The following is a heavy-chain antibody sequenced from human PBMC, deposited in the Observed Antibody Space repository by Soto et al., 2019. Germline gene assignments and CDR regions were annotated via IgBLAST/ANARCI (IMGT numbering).Heavy chain of an antibody. V-gene: IGHV1-69*13. CDR3: ARDALQGGSYHYYYYGMDV. Sequence: SVKVSCKASGGTFSSYAISWVRQAPGQGLEWMGGIIPIFGTANYAQKFQGRVTITADESTSTAYMELSSLRSEDTAVYYCARDALQGGSYHYYYYGMDVWGQGTTVTVS. CDR1: GGTFSSYA. CDR2: IIPIFGTA. J-gene: IGHJ6*02. D-gene: IGHD1-26*01.